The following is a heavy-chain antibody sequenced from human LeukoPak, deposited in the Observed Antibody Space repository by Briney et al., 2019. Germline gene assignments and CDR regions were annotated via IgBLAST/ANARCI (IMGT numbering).Heavy chain of an antibody. J-gene: IGHJ3*02. V-gene: IGHV4-4*07. Sequence: SETLSLTRSVSGAFSTKYFWSWIRQPAGKGLQWIGRINTSGDTYYNPSLKSRVTMSVDTSKKQFSLNLSSMAAADTAVYYCARTLQPATMGDFDIWGQGTMVTVSS. D-gene: IGHD2-2*01. CDR3: ARTLQPATMGDFDI. CDR1: GAFSTKYF. CDR2: INTSGDT.